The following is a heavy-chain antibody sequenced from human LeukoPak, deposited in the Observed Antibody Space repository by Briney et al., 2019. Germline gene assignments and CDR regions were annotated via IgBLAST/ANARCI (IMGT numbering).Heavy chain of an antibody. CDR2: ISSSSSYI. V-gene: IGHV3-21*01. CDR3: AREGPDHRHAFDI. Sequence: KPGGSLRLSCAASGFTFSSYSMNWVRQAPGKGLEWVASISSSSSYIYYADSVKGRFTISRDNAKNSLDLQMNSLRAEDTAVYYCAREGPDHRHAFDIWGQGTLVTVSS. J-gene: IGHJ4*02. D-gene: IGHD3-16*01. CDR1: GFTFSSYS.